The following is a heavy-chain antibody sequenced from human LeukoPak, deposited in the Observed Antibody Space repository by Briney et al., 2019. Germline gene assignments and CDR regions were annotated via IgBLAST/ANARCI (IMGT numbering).Heavy chain of an antibody. Sequence: SETLSLTCAVYGGSFSGYYWSWIRQPPGKGLEWIGEINHSGSTNYNPSLKSRVTISVDTSKNQFSLKLSSVTAAGTAVYYCARRVGATGPFDYWGQGTLVTVSS. CDR2: INHSGST. CDR1: GGSFSGYY. CDR3: ARRVGATGPFDY. J-gene: IGHJ4*02. V-gene: IGHV4-34*01. D-gene: IGHD1-26*01.